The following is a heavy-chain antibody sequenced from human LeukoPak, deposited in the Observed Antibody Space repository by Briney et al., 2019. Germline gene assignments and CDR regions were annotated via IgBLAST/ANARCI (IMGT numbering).Heavy chain of an antibody. V-gene: IGHV3-7*01. Sequence: PGGSLRLSCEGSGFMFSNYWMNWVRQAPGKGLEWVANINKDGSGKYYLESVKGRFTISRDNAKNSVFLQMSSLTSEDTAVYSCARVDDDLDAFDLWGQGTLVTVSS. CDR1: GFMFSNYW. CDR2: INKDGSGK. J-gene: IGHJ3*01. CDR3: ARVDDDLDAFDL. D-gene: IGHD3-3*01.